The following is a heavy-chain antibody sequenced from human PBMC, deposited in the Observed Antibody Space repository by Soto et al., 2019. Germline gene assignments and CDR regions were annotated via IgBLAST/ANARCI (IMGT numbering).Heavy chain of an antibody. D-gene: IGHD6-13*01. CDR2: TMPLLGST. J-gene: IGHJ4*02. CDR1: GGTFSLYG. Sequence: ASVKVSCKAPGGTFSLYGINWVRQAPGQGLEWMGGTMPLLGSTHYGEKFKGRVTIIADESTTTSYLEMSSLASEDTAIYYCTAWPLSSWFDYWGQGTLVTVSS. CDR3: TAWPLSSWFDY. V-gene: IGHV1-69*13.